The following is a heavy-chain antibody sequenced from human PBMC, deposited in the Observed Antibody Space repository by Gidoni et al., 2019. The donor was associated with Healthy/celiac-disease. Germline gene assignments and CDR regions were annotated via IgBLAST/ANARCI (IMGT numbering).Heavy chain of an antibody. CDR2: IYYSGST. CDR1: GGSISSSSYY. D-gene: IGHD6-19*01. CDR3: ARCPIAVAGTCFDY. J-gene: IGHJ4*02. V-gene: IGHV4-39*01. Sequence: QLQLQESGPGLVKPSETLSLTCTVSGGSISSSSYYWGWIRQPPGKGLEWIGSIYYSGSTYYNPSLKSRVTISVDTSKNQFSLKLSSVTAADTAVYYCARCPIAVAGTCFDYWGQGTLVTVSS.